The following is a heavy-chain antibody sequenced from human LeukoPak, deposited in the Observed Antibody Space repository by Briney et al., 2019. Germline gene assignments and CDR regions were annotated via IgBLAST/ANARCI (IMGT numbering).Heavy chain of an antibody. J-gene: IGHJ4*02. D-gene: IGHD1-26*01. V-gene: IGHV3-23*01. Sequence: QPGGSLRLSCAASGFTFSSYWMSWVRQAPGKGLEWVSSISGNGGGTYYADSLKGRFTISRDNSRNTLNLQINSLRAEDTALYHCAKHYHDHFDYWGQGTLVTVSS. CDR2: ISGNGGGT. CDR3: AKHYHDHFDY. CDR1: GFTFSSYW.